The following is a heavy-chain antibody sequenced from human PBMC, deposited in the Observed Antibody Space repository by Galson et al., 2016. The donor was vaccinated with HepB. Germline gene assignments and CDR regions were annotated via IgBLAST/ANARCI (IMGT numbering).Heavy chain of an antibody. D-gene: IGHD3-22*01. CDR3: ARAGFYDGTGYYPRVYYFDY. CDR1: GGTFNGYS. V-gene: IGHV4-34*01. J-gene: IGHJ4*02. Sequence: SETLSLTCGFYGGTFNGYSWSWIRQPPGKGLEWLGEIHHTRRTHYSPSLQSRVTISVDTSKNQFSLKLSSVTAADTAVYYCARAGFYDGTGYYPRVYYFDYWGQGTLATVSS. CDR2: IHHTRRT.